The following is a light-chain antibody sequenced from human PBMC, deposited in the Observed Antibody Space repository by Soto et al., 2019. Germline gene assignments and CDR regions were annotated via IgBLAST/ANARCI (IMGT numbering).Light chain of an antibody. CDR2: DAS. CDR3: QQRDNWTLT. Sequence: EIVLTQSPATLSLSPGERATLSCRASQSVSSNLAWHQQKPGQAPRLLIYDASNRATGIPARFSGSGSGTDFTLTISSLEPEDYPVYYCQQRDNWTLTFGRGTKV. CDR1: QSVSSN. J-gene: IGKJ4*01. V-gene: IGKV3-11*01.